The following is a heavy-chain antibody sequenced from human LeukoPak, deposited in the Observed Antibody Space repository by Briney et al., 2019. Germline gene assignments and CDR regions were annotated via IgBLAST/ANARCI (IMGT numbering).Heavy chain of an antibody. Sequence: GGSLRLSCAAAGFIFSSYGMHWVRQAPGKGLEGVAFIWYDGSNQDYTDSVKGRFTISRDNSKNTLDLQMNSVRAEDTAVYYCAKDSGDYVIDFWGRGTLVTVSS. J-gene: IGHJ4*02. CDR1: GFIFSSYG. CDR2: IWYDGSNQ. CDR3: AKDSGDYVIDF. D-gene: IGHD2-21*02. V-gene: IGHV3-30*02.